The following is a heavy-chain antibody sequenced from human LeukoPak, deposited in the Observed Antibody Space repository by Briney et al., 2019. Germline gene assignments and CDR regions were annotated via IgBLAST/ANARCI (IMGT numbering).Heavy chain of an antibody. D-gene: IGHD3-16*01. CDR3: AKGGYFDY. V-gene: IGHV3-15*01. J-gene: IGHJ4*02. Sequence: KPGGSLRLSCVVSGFTFSNAWMSWIRQAPGKGLEWVGRIKTKTDGDRTDYAAPVEGRFAILRDDSKNTLSLQMNSLRAEDTAVYYCAKGGYFDYWGQGTLVTVSS. CDR1: GFTFSNAW. CDR2: IKTKTDGDRT.